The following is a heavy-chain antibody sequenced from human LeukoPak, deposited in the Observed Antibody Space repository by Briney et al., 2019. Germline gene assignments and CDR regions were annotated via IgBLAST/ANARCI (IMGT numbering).Heavy chain of an antibody. CDR2: IYYSGST. CDR3: ARDLQRGGLCY. J-gene: IGHJ4*02. Sequence: SETLSLTCTVSGVSISSYDWSWIRQPPGKGLEWIGYIYYSGSTNYNPSLQSRVSISVDTSQNQFSLKLSYVTAADPAVYYCARDLQRGGLCYWGQGTLVTVSS. D-gene: IGHD3-16*01. CDR1: GVSISSYD. V-gene: IGHV4-59*01.